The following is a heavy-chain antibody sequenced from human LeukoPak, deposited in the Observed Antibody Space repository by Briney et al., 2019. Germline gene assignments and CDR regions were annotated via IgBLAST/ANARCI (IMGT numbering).Heavy chain of an antibody. CDR2: ISAYNGNT. V-gene: IGHV1-18*01. D-gene: IGHD6-13*01. CDR1: GYTFTSYG. CDR3: ARVGGMGAAGTHFDY. Sequence: ASVKVSCKASGYTFTSYGISWVRQAPGQGLERMGWISAYNGNTNYAQKLQGRVTMTTDTSTSTAYMELRSLRSVDTAVYYCARVGGMGAAGTHFDYWGQGTLVTVSS. J-gene: IGHJ4*02.